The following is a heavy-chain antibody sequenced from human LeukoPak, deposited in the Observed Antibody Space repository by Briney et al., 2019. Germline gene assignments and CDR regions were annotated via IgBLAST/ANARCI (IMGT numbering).Heavy chain of an antibody. D-gene: IGHD7-27*01. J-gene: IGHJ4*02. V-gene: IGHV4-34*01. CDR2: INHSGST. Sequence: SETLSLTCAVYGGSFSGYYWSWIRQPPGKGLEWIGEINHSGSTNYNPSLKSRVTISVDTSKNQFSLKLSSVTAADTAVYYCAREVLPQLGMYFDYWGQGTLVTVSS. CDR3: AREVLPQLGMYFDY. CDR1: GGSFSGYY.